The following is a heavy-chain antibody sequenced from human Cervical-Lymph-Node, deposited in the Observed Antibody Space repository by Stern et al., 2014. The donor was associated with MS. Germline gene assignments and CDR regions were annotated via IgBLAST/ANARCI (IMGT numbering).Heavy chain of an antibody. J-gene: IGHJ3*01. CDR3: ASNWGSAFDV. V-gene: IGHV1-18*01. Sequence: QVQLLQPGGEVKKPGASVNVSCKASGDTFTRYGVTWVRQAPGRGLEWMGWISPYTDYRKYAQRLQGRITLTTDRSTSTAYLDLRSLRADDTAVYYCASNWGSAFDVWGQGTTVTVSS. CDR1: GDTFTRYG. D-gene: IGHD7-27*01. CDR2: ISPYTDYR.